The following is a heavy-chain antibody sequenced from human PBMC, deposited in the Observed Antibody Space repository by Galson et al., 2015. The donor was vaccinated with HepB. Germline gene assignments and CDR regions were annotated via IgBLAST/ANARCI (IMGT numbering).Heavy chain of an antibody. D-gene: IGHD2-15*01. CDR1: GYTFTSYY. Sequence: SVKVSCKASGYTFTSYYMHWVRQAPGQGLEWMGIINPSTGSITYAQKFQGRVTMTRDTSTTTVYMELSSLRSEDTAVYYCARDPGYCSGESCYWPDAFDIWGQGTMVTVSS. CDR2: INPSTGSI. V-gene: IGHV1-46*01. CDR3: ARDPGYCSGESCYWPDAFDI. J-gene: IGHJ3*02.